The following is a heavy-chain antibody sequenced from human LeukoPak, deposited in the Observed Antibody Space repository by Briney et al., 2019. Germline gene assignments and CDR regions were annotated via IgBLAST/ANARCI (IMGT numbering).Heavy chain of an antibody. Sequence: PGGSLRLSCAASGFTFSSYRMSWVRQAPGKGLEWVANIKQDGSEKYYVDSVKGRFTISRDNAKNSLYLQMNSLRAEDTAVYYCARVSSGSSGGYSYGYYLPYYYMDVWGKGTTVTISS. CDR3: ARVSSGSSGGYSYGYYLPYYYMDV. D-gene: IGHD5-18*01. CDR2: IKQDGSEK. J-gene: IGHJ6*03. CDR1: GFTFSSYR. V-gene: IGHV3-7*01.